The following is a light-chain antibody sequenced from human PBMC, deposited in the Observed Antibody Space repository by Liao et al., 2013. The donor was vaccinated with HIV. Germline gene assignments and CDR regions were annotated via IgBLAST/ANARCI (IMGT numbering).Light chain of an antibody. CDR1: KLGDRD. CDR2: QDT. V-gene: IGLV3-1*01. J-gene: IGLJ1*01. CDR3: QAWDSSISYV. Sequence: SYELTQSPSVSVSPGQTASITCSGDKLGDRDASWYQQKPGQSPVLVIYQDTKRPSGIPERFSGSNSGNTATLTISGTQAVDEADYYCQAWDSSISYVFGTGTKVTVL.